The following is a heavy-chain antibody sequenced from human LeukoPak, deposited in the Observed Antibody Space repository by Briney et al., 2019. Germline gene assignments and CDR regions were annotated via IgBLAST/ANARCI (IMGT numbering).Heavy chain of an antibody. CDR1: GGSISSYY. D-gene: IGHD1-1*01. J-gene: IGHJ3*02. Sequence: SETLSLTCTVSGGSISSYYWSWIRQPPGKGLEWIGYIYYSGSTNYNPSLKSRVTISVDTPKNQFSLKLSSVTAADTAVYYCASIAAWRGAFDIWGQGTMVTVSS. V-gene: IGHV4-59*01. CDR3: ASIAAWRGAFDI. CDR2: IYYSGST.